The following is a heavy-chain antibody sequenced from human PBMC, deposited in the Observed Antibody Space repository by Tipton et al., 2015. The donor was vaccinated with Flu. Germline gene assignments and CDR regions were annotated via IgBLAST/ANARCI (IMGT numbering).Heavy chain of an antibody. J-gene: IGHJ4*02. D-gene: IGHD6-19*01. CDR1: GFTFSDYY. CDR3: ARGSRYFDY. V-gene: IGHV3-11*01. Sequence: ALRLSCAASGFTFSDYYMSWVRQAPGKGLEWVSYLRSSGTTLYYADSVKGRFTISRDNAKNSLYLQMNSLRAEDTAVYSCARGSRYFDYWGQGPLVTVSS. CDR2: LRSSGTTL.